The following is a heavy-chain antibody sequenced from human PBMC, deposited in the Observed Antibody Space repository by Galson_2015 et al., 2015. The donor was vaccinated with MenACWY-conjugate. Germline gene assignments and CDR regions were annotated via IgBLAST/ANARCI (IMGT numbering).Heavy chain of an antibody. CDR3: ARAGGIDY. V-gene: IGHV3-48*02. Sequence: ALRLSCAASGFTFSGYRMNWVRQAPGKGLEWISSISSGSSSIYDADSVRGRFTISRDNSKNSLFLQMNSLRDEDTAVYYCARAGGIDYWGQGTLVTVSS. CDR2: ISSGSSSI. CDR1: GFTFSGYR. D-gene: IGHD3-16*01. J-gene: IGHJ4*02.